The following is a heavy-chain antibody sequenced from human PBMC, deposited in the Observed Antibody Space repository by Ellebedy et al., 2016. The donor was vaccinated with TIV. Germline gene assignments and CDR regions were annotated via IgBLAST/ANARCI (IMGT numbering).Heavy chain of an antibody. CDR1: GGSISIYY. Sequence: MPGGSLRLSCTVSGGSISIYYWSWIRQPPGKGLEWIGYIYYSGSTNYNPSLKSRVTISVETSKNQFSLKLSSVTAADTAVYYCARACSGGSCYLVDWGQGTLVTVSS. J-gene: IGHJ4*02. D-gene: IGHD2-15*01. V-gene: IGHV4-59*12. CDR3: ARACSGGSCYLVD. CDR2: IYYSGST.